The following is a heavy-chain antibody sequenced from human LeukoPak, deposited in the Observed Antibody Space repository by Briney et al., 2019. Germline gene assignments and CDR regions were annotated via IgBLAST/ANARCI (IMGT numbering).Heavy chain of an antibody. CDR3: ARILGSDESADF. D-gene: IGHD1-26*01. V-gene: IGHV3-7*01. CDR1: GFTFSGYW. CDR2: VSPDGDNK. J-gene: IGHJ4*02. Sequence: GGSLRLSCAASGFTFSGYWMTWVRQAPGKGLEWVANVSPDGDNKRYVESVKGRFTISRDNAKNSLYLQMNSLRAEDTAVYYCARILGSDESADFWGQGTLVTVS.